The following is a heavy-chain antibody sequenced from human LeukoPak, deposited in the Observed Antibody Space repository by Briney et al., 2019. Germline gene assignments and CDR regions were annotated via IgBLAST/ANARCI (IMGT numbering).Heavy chain of an antibody. V-gene: IGHV4-39*07. J-gene: IGHJ3*02. Sequence: SSETLSLTCTVSGGSISSSSYYWGWIRQPPGKGLEWIGSIYYSGSTYYNPSLKSRVTISVDTSKNQFSLKLSSVTAADTAVYYCARDQAQNYYGSGSYYKTHAFDIWGQGTMVAVSS. D-gene: IGHD3-10*01. CDR3: ARDQAQNYYGSGSYYKTHAFDI. CDR2: IYYSGST. CDR1: GGSISSSSYY.